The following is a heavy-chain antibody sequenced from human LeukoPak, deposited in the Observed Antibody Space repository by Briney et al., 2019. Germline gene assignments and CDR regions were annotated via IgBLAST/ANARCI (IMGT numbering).Heavy chain of an antibody. Sequence: ASVKVSCKASGYTFTNYYIPWVRQAPGQGLEWTGIINPSGGSTSYAQKFQGRVTMTRDTSTSTVYMELSSLRSEDTAVYYCAREGPYSDSSRSRFDYWGQGTLVTVSS. CDR2: INPSGGST. CDR3: AREGPYSDSSRSRFDY. CDR1: GYTFTNYY. J-gene: IGHJ4*02. V-gene: IGHV1-46*01. D-gene: IGHD6-6*01.